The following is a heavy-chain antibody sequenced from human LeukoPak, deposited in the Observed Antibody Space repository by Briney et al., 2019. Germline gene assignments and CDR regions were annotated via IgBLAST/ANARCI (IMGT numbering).Heavy chain of an antibody. CDR3: AREIAVAGVNDWFDP. D-gene: IGHD6-19*01. CDR2: IHTSGST. V-gene: IGHV4-4*07. CDR1: GYSISSGYY. Sequence: PSETLSLTCTASGYSISSGYYWSWIRQPAGKGLEWIGRIHTSGSTNYSPSLKSRVTMSVDTSKNQFSLKLSSVTAADTAVYYCAREIAVAGVNDWFDPWGQGTLVTVSS. J-gene: IGHJ5*02.